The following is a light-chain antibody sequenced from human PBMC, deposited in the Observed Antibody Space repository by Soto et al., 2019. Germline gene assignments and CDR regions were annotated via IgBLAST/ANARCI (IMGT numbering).Light chain of an antibody. CDR2: EDN. CDR3: QSYDSSNHVV. CDR1: SGSIASNY. V-gene: IGLV6-57*04. J-gene: IGLJ2*01. Sequence: FMLTQPHSVSESPGKTVTISCTRSSGSIASNYVQWYQQRPGSAPTTVIYEDNQRPSGVPDRFSGSIDSSSISASLTISGLKTEDEADYYCQSYDSSNHVVFGGGTKLTVL.